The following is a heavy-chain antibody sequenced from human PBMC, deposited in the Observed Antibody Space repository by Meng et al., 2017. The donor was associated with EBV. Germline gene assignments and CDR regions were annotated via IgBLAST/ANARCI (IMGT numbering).Heavy chain of an antibody. J-gene: IGHJ5*02. CDR2: INPNSGGT. Sequence: QVQLVESGAEVKKPWAPVKVSCKASGYTFTGYYMHWVRQAPGQGLEWMGRINPNSGGTNYAQKFQGRVTMTRDTSISTAYMELSRLRSDDTAVYYCAKGADLAAAGTFWFDPWGQGTLVTVSS. CDR3: AKGADLAAAGTFWFDP. V-gene: IGHV1-2*06. D-gene: IGHD6-13*01. CDR1: GYTFTGYY.